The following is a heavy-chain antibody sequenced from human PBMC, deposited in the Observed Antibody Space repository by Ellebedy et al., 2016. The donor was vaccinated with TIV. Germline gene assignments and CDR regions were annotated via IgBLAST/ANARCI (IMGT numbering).Heavy chain of an antibody. D-gene: IGHD3-16*01. J-gene: IGHJ5*02. CDR3: ARQGAEGFPEGWFDP. CDR1: GGSFSSSSYY. V-gene: IGHV4-39*01. Sequence: MPGGSLRLSCTVSGGSFSSSSYYWVWVRQPPGKGLEWIGSIYFTGGTYYKQSLKSRLSLSVDTSKNQFSLNLRSVTAADTAVYYCARQGAEGFPEGWFDPWGQGTLVTVSS. CDR2: IYFTGGT.